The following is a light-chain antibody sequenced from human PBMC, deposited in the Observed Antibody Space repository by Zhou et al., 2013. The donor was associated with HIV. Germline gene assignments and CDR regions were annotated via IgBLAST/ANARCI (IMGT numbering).Light chain of an antibody. CDR2: GTS. Sequence: EIVMTQSPATLSLSPGERAILSCRASQSVSSYLAWYQQKPGQAPRLLIYGTSTRATGIPARFSGSGSGTEFTLIISSLQSEDFAVYYCQQYNNWPPLTFGGGTKVEIK. V-gene: IGKV3-15*01. CDR1: QSVSSY. J-gene: IGKJ4*01. CDR3: QQYNNWPPLT.